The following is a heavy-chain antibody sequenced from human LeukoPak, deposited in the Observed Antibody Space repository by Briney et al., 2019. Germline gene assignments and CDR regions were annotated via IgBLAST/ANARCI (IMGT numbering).Heavy chain of an antibody. V-gene: IGHV3-23*01. CDR2: ISGGSENT. CDR3: ANMQLVKGVFEI. Sequence: GGSLRLSCTASGFTFSSFAMSWVRQAPGKGLDWVSSISGGSENTYYADSVKGRFTISRDNSKNTLDLHLNSLTADDTAVYYCANMQLVKGVFEIWGQGTRVTVSS. CDR1: GFTFSSFA. J-gene: IGHJ3*02. D-gene: IGHD6-13*01.